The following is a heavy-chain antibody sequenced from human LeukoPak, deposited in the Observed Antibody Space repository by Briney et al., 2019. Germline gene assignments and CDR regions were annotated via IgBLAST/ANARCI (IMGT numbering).Heavy chain of an antibody. D-gene: IGHD5-12*01. J-gene: IGHJ4*02. CDR1: GLTFSDFA. CDR2: ISNAGGST. V-gene: IGHV3-23*01. Sequence: QSGGSLRLSCAASGLTFSDFAMSWVRLAPGQGLKWVSTISNAGGSTNFADSVRGRFTISRDNSKNMLYLQMNRLRAEDTALYYCTKDGLRGYDFDYWGQGALVTVSS. CDR3: TKDGLRGYDFDY.